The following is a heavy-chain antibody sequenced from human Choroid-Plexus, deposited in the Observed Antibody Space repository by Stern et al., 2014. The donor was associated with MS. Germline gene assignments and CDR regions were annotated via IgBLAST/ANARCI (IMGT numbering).Heavy chain of an antibody. CDR1: GFTFGSCA. Sequence: VQLVESGGGVVQPGRPLRLSCVASGFTFGSCAMHWVRQPPGKGLEWGEGVSYDGSNKYYADSVKGRFTISRDNSQNTLYMQMSSLRPEDTAVYYCAKDRHYLTYFFDHWGQGSLVTVSS. CDR3: AKDRHYLTYFFDH. D-gene: IGHD2/OR15-2a*01. CDR2: VSYDGSNK. J-gene: IGHJ5*02. V-gene: IGHV3-30*18.